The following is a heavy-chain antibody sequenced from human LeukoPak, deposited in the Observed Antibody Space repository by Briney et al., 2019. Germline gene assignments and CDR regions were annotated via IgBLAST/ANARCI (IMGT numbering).Heavy chain of an antibody. CDR2: ISAYNGNT. CDR1: GYTFTSYG. Sequence: ASVKVSCKASGYTFTSYGISWVRQAPGQGLEWMGWISAYNGNTNYAQKLQGRVTMTTDTSTSTAYMELRSLRSDDTAAYYCARDVVVVPAVTTRGDAFDIWGQGTMVTVSS. J-gene: IGHJ3*02. V-gene: IGHV1-18*01. D-gene: IGHD2-2*01. CDR3: ARDVVVVPAVTTRGDAFDI.